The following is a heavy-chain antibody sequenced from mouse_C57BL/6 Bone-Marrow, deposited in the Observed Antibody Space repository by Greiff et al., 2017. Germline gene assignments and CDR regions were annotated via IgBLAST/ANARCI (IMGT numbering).Heavy chain of an antibody. D-gene: IGHD2-13*01. CDR3: ASDYYDCYARDY. J-gene: IGHJ4*01. CDR1: GYTFTSYW. Sequence: QVQLHQPGAELVQPGASVKMSCKASGYTFTSYWIPWVQQRPGQGLEWIGGIYPGSGSTNYNEKYKSKGTLTVDTSSSAAYMQLCRQTTEDSAVYYGASDYYDCYARDYWGQGTSVTVSS. V-gene: IGHV1-55*01. CDR2: IYPGSGST.